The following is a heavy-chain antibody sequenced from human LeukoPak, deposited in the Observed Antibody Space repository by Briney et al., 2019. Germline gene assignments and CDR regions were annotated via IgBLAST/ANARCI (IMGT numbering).Heavy chain of an antibody. V-gene: IGHV4-34*01. CDR1: GGSFSGYY. D-gene: IGHD5-12*01. Sequence: SETLSLTCAVYGGSFSGYYWSWIRQPPGKGLEWIGEINHSGSTNYNPSLKSRVTISVDTSKNQFSLKLSSVTAAVTAVYYCARPRGYSGYEWFNWFDPWGQGTLVTVSS. CDR3: ARPRGYSGYEWFNWFDP. J-gene: IGHJ5*02. CDR2: INHSGST.